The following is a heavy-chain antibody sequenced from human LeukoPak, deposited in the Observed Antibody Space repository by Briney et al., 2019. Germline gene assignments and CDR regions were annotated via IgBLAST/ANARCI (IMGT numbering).Heavy chain of an antibody. CDR1: GFNFGGYA. J-gene: IGHJ4*02. Sequence: GRSLRLSCAASGFNFGGYAMHWVRQAPGKGLEWVSSISSGSSYIYYADSVKGRFTISRDNAKNSLYLQMNSLRAEDTAVYYCARDQEYGDKRTFDYWGQGTLVTVSS. CDR3: ARDQEYGDKRTFDY. D-gene: IGHD4-17*01. CDR2: ISSGSSYI. V-gene: IGHV3-21*01.